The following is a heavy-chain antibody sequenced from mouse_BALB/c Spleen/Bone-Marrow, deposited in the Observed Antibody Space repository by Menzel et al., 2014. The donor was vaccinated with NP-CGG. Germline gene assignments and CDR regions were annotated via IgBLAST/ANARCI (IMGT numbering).Heavy chain of an antibody. J-gene: IGHJ2*01. V-gene: IGHV1-4*01. CDR3: ARPKGFALDY. CDR2: VNPRSGYA. CDR1: GYTFTDYT. Sequence: VQLQQSGAELASPGASVKMSCKASGYTFTDYTIQWVKQRPGQGLEWIGYVNPRSGYANYNQKFKDKATLTADKSSSTVFMQLSSLTSEDSAVYYCARPKGFALDYWGQGTALTVSS.